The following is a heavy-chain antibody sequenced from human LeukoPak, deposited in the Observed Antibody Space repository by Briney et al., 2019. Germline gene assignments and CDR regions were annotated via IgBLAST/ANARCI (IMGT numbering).Heavy chain of an antibody. D-gene: IGHD4-17*01. V-gene: IGHV1-2*06. J-gene: IGHJ3*02. CDR2: INPNSGGT. Sequence: ASVKVYCKASGYTFTGYYMHWVRQAPGQGLEWMGRINPNSGGTNYAQKFQGRVTMTRDTSISTAYMELSRLRSDDTAVYYCATYANGVYFAFDIWGQGTMVTVSS. CDR1: GYTFTGYY. CDR3: ATYANGVYFAFDI.